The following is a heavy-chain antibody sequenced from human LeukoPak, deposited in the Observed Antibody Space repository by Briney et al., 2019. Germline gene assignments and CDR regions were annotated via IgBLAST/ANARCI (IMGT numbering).Heavy chain of an antibody. CDR3: ARGPSGYHNT. CDR2: IKNDGSEK. D-gene: IGHD5-12*01. Sequence: GGSLRLPCAASGFSFSSYWMSWVRQAPGKGLEWVANIKNDGSEKYYVDSMKGRFTISRDNANYSLYLQMNSLRAEDTAVYYRARGPSGYHNTGGQGTLVTVSS. V-gene: IGHV3-7*01. CDR1: GFSFSSYW. J-gene: IGHJ4*02.